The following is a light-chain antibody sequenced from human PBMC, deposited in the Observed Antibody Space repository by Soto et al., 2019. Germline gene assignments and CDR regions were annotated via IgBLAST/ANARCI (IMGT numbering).Light chain of an antibody. J-gene: IGLJ2*01. Sequence: QSALTQPASVSGSPGQSITISFTGTSSDVGSYNLVSWYQQHPGKAPKLMIYEGSKRPSGVSNRFSGSKSGNTASLTIAGLHAEDEADYYCCSYAGSSTSVVFGGGTKLTVL. CDR3: CSYAGSSTSVV. CDR1: SSDVGSYNL. CDR2: EGS. V-gene: IGLV2-23*01.